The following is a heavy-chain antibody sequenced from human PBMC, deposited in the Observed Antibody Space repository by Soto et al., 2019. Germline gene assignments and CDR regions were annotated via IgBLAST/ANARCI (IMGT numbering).Heavy chain of an antibody. J-gene: IGHJ3*02. CDR2: MSHSGGT. CDR3: ARVERGTATTVVDAFDI. D-gene: IGHD1-1*01. CDR1: GGFVTSGSYY. V-gene: IGHV4-34*01. Sequence: QVQLQQWGAGLLKPSETLSLTCAVYGGFVTSGSYYWSWIRQPPGKGLEWIGEMSHSGGTHFNPSRKSRVTITVDTSKNQFTPKMSSVTAADTALYYCARVERGTATTVVDAFDIWGPGTMVTVSS.